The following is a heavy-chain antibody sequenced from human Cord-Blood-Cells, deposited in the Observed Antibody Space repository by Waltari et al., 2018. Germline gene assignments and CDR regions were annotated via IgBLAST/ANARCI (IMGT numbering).Heavy chain of an antibody. CDR1: GYTFTSYA. J-gene: IGHJ4*02. CDR3: ARSFPARKYSSSSFDY. Sequence: QVQLVQSGAEVKKPGASVKVSCKASGYTFTSYAMHWVRQAPGQRLEWMGWSNAGNGKTKYSQKFQGRVTITRDTSASTAYMELSSLRSEDTAVYYCARSFPARKYSSSSFDYWGQGTLVTVSS. V-gene: IGHV1-3*01. CDR2: SNAGNGKT. D-gene: IGHD6-6*01.